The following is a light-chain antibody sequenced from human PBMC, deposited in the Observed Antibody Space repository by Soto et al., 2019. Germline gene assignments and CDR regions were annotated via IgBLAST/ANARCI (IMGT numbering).Light chain of an antibody. V-gene: IGLV2-14*01. CDR3: SSYTSSSTLV. CDR1: SSDVGGYNY. Sequence: QSALTQPASVSGSPGQSITISCTGTSSDVGGYNYVSWYQQHPGKAPKLMIYDVSNRPSGVSNRFSGSKSGNTASLTISVLQAEDEADYYFSSYTSSSTLVFGTGTKLTVL. J-gene: IGLJ1*01. CDR2: DVS.